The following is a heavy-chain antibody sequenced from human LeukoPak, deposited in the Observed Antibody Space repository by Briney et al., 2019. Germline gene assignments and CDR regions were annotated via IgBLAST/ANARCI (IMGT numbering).Heavy chain of an antibody. V-gene: IGHV4-34*01. CDR2: INHSGST. D-gene: IGHD3-3*01. J-gene: IGHJ6*02. CDR3: ARYRTEYDFWSGYYTVVDGMDV. Sequence: SETLSLTCAVYGGSFSGYYWSWIRQPPGKGLEWIGEINHSGSTYYNPSLKSRVTISVDRSKNQFSLKLSSVTAADTAVYYCARYRTEYDFWSGYYTVVDGMDVWGQGTTVTVSS. CDR1: GGSFSGYY.